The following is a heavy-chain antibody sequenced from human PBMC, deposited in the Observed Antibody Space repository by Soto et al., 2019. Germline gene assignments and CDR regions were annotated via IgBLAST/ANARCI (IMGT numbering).Heavy chain of an antibody. CDR1: GDRVSSNSAA. D-gene: IGHD3-22*01. Sequence: QTLSLTCAISGDRVSSNSAAWNWIRQSPSRGLEWLGRTYYRSKWYNDYAVSVKSRITINPDTSKNQFSLQLNSVTPEDTAVYYCARVPARVTYYYDSSGYGNAFDIWGQGTMVTVSS. CDR2: TYYRSKWYN. J-gene: IGHJ3*02. V-gene: IGHV6-1*01. CDR3: ARVPARVTYYYDSSGYGNAFDI.